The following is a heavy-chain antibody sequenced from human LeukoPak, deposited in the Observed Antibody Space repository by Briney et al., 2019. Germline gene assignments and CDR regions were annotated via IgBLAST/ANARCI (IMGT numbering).Heavy chain of an antibody. Sequence: GASVKVSCTASGYTFTSYYMHWVRQAPGQGLEWMGIINPSGGSTSYAQKFQGRVTMTRDTSTSTVYMELSSLRSEDTAVYYCARAVEANYYDSSGYFDYWGQGTLVTVSS. V-gene: IGHV1-46*01. D-gene: IGHD3-22*01. CDR2: INPSGGST. CDR3: ARAVEANYYDSSGYFDY. CDR1: GYTFTSYY. J-gene: IGHJ4*02.